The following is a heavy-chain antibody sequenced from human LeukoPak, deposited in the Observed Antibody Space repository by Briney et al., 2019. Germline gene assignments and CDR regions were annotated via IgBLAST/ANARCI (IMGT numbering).Heavy chain of an antibody. CDR3: ARGASSGYYYVREREYYLDY. J-gene: IGHJ4*02. CDR2: INHSGST. CDR1: GGSFSDYY. Sequence: SETLSLTCTVYGGSFSDYYWSWIRQPPGKGLEWIGEINHSGSTNYNPSLKSRVIISVDTSKNQFSLKLSSVTAADTAVYYCARGASSGYYYVREREYYLDYWGQGTLVTVSS. D-gene: IGHD3-22*01. V-gene: IGHV4-34*01.